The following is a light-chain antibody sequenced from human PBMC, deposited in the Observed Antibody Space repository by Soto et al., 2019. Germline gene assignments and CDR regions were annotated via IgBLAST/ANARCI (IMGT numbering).Light chain of an antibody. CDR2: RAS. CDR3: QQYGGSPVT. J-gene: IGKJ2*01. V-gene: IGKV3-20*01. Sequence: ENVLTQSPGTLSLSPGERATLSCRASQSVSSSYLAWYQQKPGQAPRLLIYRASTRATGIPHRFSGSGSGTDFTLTISRLEPEDFALYYCQQYGGSPVTFGQGTKLEIK. CDR1: QSVSSSY.